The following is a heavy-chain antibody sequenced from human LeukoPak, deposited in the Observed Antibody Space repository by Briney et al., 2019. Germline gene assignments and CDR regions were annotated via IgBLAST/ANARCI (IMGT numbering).Heavy chain of an antibody. CDR1: GFTFSSFG. Sequence: GGSLRLSCAASGFTFSSFGMHWVRQAPGKGVEWVAVISYDGSSKYYADSVKGRFTISRDNAKNSLYLQMNSLRAEDTAVYYCAKGIAAAGTDYWGQGTLVTVSS. CDR2: ISYDGSSK. V-gene: IGHV3-30*18. D-gene: IGHD6-13*01. CDR3: AKGIAAAGTDY. J-gene: IGHJ4*02.